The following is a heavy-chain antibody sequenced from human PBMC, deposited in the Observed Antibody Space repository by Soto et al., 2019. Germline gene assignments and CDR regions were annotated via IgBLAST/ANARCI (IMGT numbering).Heavy chain of an antibody. J-gene: IGHJ4*02. D-gene: IGHD3-22*01. CDR1: GFTFSSYS. CDR2: ISSDGHHQ. Sequence: GGSLRLSCAASGFTFSSYSMNWVRQAPGQGLEWVAIISSDGHHQFYLDNLRGRFTVSRDNSKNTLYLQMNSLRPEDTAVYYCSRGTYYPQSSGLHADYWGPGTVVTVSS. V-gene: IGHV3-30*03. CDR3: SRGTYYPQSSGLHADY.